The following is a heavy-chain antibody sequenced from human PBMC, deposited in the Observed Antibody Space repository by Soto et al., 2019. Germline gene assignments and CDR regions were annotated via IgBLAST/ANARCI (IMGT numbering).Heavy chain of an antibody. J-gene: IGHJ6*02. V-gene: IGHV4-39*02. D-gene: IGHD6-13*01. Sequence: SETLSLTXTVSGGSISSSSYDWGWIRQPPGKGLEWIGSIYYSGSTYYNPSLKSRVTISVDTSKNQFSLKLSAVTAADTAVYYCARDSSSWYYGMAVWGQGTTVTVSS. CDR2: IYYSGST. CDR1: GGSISSSSYD. CDR3: ARDSSSWYYGMAV.